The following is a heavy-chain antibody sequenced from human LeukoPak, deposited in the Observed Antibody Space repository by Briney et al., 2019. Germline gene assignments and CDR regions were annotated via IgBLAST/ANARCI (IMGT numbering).Heavy chain of an antibody. D-gene: IGHD3-3*01. CDR3: ARHGILTADYYMDV. V-gene: IGHV4-39*01. CDR2: IYYSGST. CDR1: GGSISSSSYF. J-gene: IGHJ6*03. Sequence: PSETLSLTCTVSGGSISSSSYFWGWIRQPPGKGLEWIGSIYYSGSTYYNPSLKSRVTISVDTSKNQFSLKLSSVTATDTAVYYCARHGILTADYYMDVWGKGTTVTVS.